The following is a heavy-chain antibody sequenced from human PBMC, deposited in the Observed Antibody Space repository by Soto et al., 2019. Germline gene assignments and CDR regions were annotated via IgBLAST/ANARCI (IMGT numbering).Heavy chain of an antibody. J-gene: IGHJ5*02. CDR1: GYIFSNYG. CDR2: ISAYNGKT. Sequence: QVQLVQPGGEVKEPGASVKISCKASGYIFSNYGISWVRQAPGQGLEWMAWISAYNGKTYYAQKVQDRVTVTTDTSTSTGYMEVRSLRSDDTAVYYCATNTRLPAASWLPKWFDLWGQGTLVTVSS. V-gene: IGHV1-18*01. CDR3: ATNTRLPAASWLPKWFDL. D-gene: IGHD2-2*01.